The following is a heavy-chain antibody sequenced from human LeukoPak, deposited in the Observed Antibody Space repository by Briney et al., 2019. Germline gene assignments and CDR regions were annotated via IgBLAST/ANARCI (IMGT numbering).Heavy chain of an antibody. D-gene: IGHD3-10*01. Sequence: GASVKVSCKASGYTFTSYAMHWVRQAPGQRLEWMGWINAGNGNTKYSQKFQGRVTITRDTSASTAYMELSSLRSEDTAVYYCARGADLLLWFGELLPYPFDYWGQGTLVTVSS. J-gene: IGHJ4*02. CDR3: ARGADLLLWFGELLPYPFDY. V-gene: IGHV1-3*01. CDR1: GYTFTSYA. CDR2: INAGNGNT.